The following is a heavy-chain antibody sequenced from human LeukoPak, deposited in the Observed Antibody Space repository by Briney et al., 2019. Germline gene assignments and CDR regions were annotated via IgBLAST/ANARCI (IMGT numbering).Heavy chain of an antibody. J-gene: IGHJ6*02. D-gene: IGHD2-2*01. CDR3: ARDRGIVVVPAAGTYGMDV. V-gene: IGHV1-18*01. Sequence: ASVKVSCKASGYTFTSYDINWVRQAPGQGLEWMGWISAYNGNTNYAQKLQGRVTMTTDTSTSTAYMELRSLRSDDTAVYYCARDRGIVVVPAAGTYGMDVWGQGTTVTVSS. CDR2: ISAYNGNT. CDR1: GYTFTSYD.